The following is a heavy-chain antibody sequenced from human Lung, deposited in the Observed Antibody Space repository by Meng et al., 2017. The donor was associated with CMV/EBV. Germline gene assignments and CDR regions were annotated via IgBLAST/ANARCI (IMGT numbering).Heavy chain of an antibody. Sequence: GKSXKISCAASGFTFSSYAMSWVRQAPGKGLEWVSAISGSGGSTYYADSVKRRFTISRDNSKNTLYLQMNSLRAEDTAVYYCAKDWPTTPHDWGQGTLVXVSS. V-gene: IGHV3-23*01. CDR3: AKDWPTTPHD. D-gene: IGHD1-1*01. J-gene: IGHJ4*02. CDR2: ISGSGGST. CDR1: GFTFSSYA.